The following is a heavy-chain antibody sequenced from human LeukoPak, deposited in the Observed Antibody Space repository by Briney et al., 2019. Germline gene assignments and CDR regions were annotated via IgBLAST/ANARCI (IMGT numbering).Heavy chain of an antibody. D-gene: IGHD2-15*01. J-gene: IGHJ6*04. Sequence: SETLSLTCAVYGGSFSGYYWSWIRQPPGKGLEWIGEINHSGSTNYNPSLKSRVTISVDTSENQFSLKLSSVTAADTAVYYCARDIVVVVAATLYYYYGMDVWGKGTTVTVSS. CDR1: GGSFSGYY. CDR2: INHSGST. CDR3: ARDIVVVVAATLYYYYGMDV. V-gene: IGHV4-34*01.